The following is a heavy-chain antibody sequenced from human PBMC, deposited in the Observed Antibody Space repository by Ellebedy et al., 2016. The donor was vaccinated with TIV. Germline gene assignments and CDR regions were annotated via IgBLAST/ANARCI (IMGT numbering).Heavy chain of an antibody. J-gene: IGHJ4*02. CDR3: VRGADDFSNYLFY. D-gene: IGHD4-11*01. V-gene: IGHV3-7*03. CDR1: GFTFSDYW. Sequence: GESLKISCAASGFTFSDYWMNWVRQAPGKGLEWVANIKPGGNEKFYVGSVVGRFTISRDNANNSLYLQMNSLKTEDTAVYFCVRGADDFSNYLFYWGQGTLVTVSS. CDR2: IKPGGNEK.